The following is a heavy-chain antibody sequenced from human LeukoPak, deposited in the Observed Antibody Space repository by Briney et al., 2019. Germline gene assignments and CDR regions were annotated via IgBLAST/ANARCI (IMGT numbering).Heavy chain of an antibody. D-gene: IGHD1-26*01. V-gene: IGHV3-20*04. CDR1: GYSFGGFY. Sequence: GGSLRLSCEDSGYSFGGFYMHWVRQAPGKGLEWVASINGEGEYTVYAASVKGRFTISRDNSNNMLNLQMSSLRAEDTALYYCAQRGVQGYMDVWGKGTTVIVSS. CDR2: INGEGEYT. J-gene: IGHJ6*03. CDR3: AQRGVQGYMDV.